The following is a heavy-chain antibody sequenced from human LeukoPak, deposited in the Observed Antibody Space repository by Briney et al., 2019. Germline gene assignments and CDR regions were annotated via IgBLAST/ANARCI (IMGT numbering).Heavy chain of an antibody. CDR3: AARCIVGATTFDY. CDR1: GYTFTSYA. CDR2: INTNTGNP. D-gene: IGHD1-26*01. J-gene: IGHJ4*02. V-gene: IGHV7-4-1*02. Sequence: ASVKVSCKASGYTFTSYAMSWVRQAPGQGLEWMGWINTNTGNPTYAQGFTGRFVFSLDTSVSTAYLQISSLKAEDTAVYYCAARCIVGATTFDYWGQGTLVTVSS.